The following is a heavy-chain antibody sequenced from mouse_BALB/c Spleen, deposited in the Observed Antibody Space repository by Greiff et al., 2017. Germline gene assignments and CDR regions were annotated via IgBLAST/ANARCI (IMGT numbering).Heavy chain of an antibody. CDR2: IWAGGST. CDR1: GFSLTSYG. CDR3: ARDQAAYYGSSYDAMDY. J-gene: IGHJ4*01. D-gene: IGHD1-1*01. V-gene: IGHV2-9*02. Sequence: VMLVESGPGLVAPSQSLSITCTVSGFSLTSYGVHWVRQPPGKGLEWLGVIWAGGSTNYNSALMSRLSISKDNSKSQVFLKMNSLQTDDTARYYCARDQAAYYGSSYDAMDYWGQGTSVTVSS.